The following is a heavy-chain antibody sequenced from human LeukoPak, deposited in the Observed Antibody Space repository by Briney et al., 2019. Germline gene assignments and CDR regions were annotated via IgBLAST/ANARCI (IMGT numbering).Heavy chain of an antibody. J-gene: IGHJ4*02. CDR1: GFTFSNAW. Sequence: SGGSLRLSCAASGFTFSNAWMSWVRQAPGKGLEWVGRIKSKTDGGTTDYAAPVKGRFTISRDDSKNTLYLQMNSLRAEDTAVYYCAKWSYYDSSGYYPWGYFDYWGQGTLVTVSS. D-gene: IGHD3-22*01. V-gene: IGHV3-15*01. CDR3: AKWSYYDSSGYYPWGYFDY. CDR2: IKSKTDGGTT.